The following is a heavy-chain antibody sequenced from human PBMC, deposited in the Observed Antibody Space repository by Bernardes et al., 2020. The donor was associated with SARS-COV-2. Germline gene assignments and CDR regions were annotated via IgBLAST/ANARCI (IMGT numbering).Heavy chain of an antibody. V-gene: IGHV5-51*01. D-gene: IGHD2-8*01. Sequence: GESLKISCKGSGSTLASDWIGWVRQMPGKGLEWMGIIYLSDSDTRYSPSFQGQVTISAYKSISTAYLQWSRLKASDTAMYYCARGAAGVYFYGMDVWGQGTTVTVSS. CDR1: GSTLASDW. CDR3: ARGAAGVYFYGMDV. CDR2: IYLSDSDT. J-gene: IGHJ6*02.